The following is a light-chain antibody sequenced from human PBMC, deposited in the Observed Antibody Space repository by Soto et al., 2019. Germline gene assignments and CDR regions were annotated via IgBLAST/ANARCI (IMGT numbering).Light chain of an antibody. CDR3: EQNGTLPWT. Sequence: DIQMTQSPSTLSASVGDRVTITCRASQTIITLLAWYQQRPGKAPNLLIYKASSLESGVPSRFSGSRSGTEFNLTKSTQQHYDFAPYSYEQNGTLPWTCGG. V-gene: IGKV1-5*03. CDR1: QTIITL. J-gene: IGKJ4*01. CDR2: KAS.